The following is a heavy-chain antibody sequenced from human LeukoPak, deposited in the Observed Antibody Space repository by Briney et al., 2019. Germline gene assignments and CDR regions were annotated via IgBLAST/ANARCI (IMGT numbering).Heavy chain of an antibody. J-gene: IGHJ4*02. CDR1: GFTFSSYA. D-gene: IGHD6-19*01. V-gene: IGHV3-33*06. CDR3: AKELSGWYSEVLGFYY. Sequence: QPGGSLRLSCAASGFTFSSYAMHWVRQAPGKGLEWVAAIWYDGSNTYYADSVKGRFTISRDNSKNTLYLQMNSLRAEDTAVYYCAKELSGWYSEVLGFYYWGQGTLVTVSS. CDR2: IWYDGSNT.